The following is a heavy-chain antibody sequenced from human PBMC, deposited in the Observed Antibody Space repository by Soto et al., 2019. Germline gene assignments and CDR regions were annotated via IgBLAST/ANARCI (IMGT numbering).Heavy chain of an antibody. CDR1: GGSISSSNW. CDR2: IHHSGST. V-gene: IGHV4-4*02. CDR3: ARGQAGPMVRGVLFDY. Sequence: QVQLQESGPGLVKPSGTLALTCAVSGGSISSSNWWSWVRQPPGKGLEWIGEIHHSGSTNYNPSLKSRVTISVDTSKNQFSLKLSSVTAADTAVYYCARGQAGPMVRGVLFDYWGQGTLVTVSS. J-gene: IGHJ4*02. D-gene: IGHD3-10*01.